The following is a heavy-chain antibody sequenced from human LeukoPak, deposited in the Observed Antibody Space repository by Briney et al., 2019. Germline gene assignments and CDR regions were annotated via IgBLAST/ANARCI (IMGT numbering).Heavy chain of an antibody. V-gene: IGHV1-18*04. CDR3: ARDLVPKYSSGWLASGY. Sequence: GASVKVSCKASGYTFTSYGISWVRLAPGQGLEWMGWISAYNGNTNYAQKLQGRVTMTTDTSTSTAYMELRSLRSDDTAVYYCARDLVPKYSSGWLASGYWGQGTLVTVSS. J-gene: IGHJ4*02. CDR1: GYTFTSYG. CDR2: ISAYNGNT. D-gene: IGHD6-19*01.